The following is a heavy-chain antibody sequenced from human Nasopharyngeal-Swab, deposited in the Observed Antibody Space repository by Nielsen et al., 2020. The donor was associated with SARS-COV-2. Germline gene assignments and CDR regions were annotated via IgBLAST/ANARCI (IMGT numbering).Heavy chain of an antibody. CDR1: GASISSGHYY. CDR3: ARQGFGEGD. D-gene: IGHD3-10*01. J-gene: IGHJ4*02. CDR2: VHNSGAT. V-gene: IGHV4-39*02. Sequence: SETLSLTCTVSGASISSGHYYWGWIRQPPGKGLEWIASVHNSGATYYNPSLKSRVTIDIDTSKNHFSLRLQSVTAADTAIYYCARQGFGEGDWGQGTLVTVSS.